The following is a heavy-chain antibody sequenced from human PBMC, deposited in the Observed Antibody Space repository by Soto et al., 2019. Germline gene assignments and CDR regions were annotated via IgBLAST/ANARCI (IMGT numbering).Heavy chain of an antibody. Sequence: VGSLRLSCAASGFTFSSYAMSWVRQAPGKGLEWVSGISASGGRTYYADSVKGRFTISRDNSKNTMYLQMNSLRVEDTAVYKCAKDWDLLRAFDLWGRGTMVTVSS. CDR1: GFTFSSYA. CDR3: AKDWDLLRAFDL. V-gene: IGHV3-23*01. D-gene: IGHD1-26*01. CDR2: ISASGGRT. J-gene: IGHJ3*01.